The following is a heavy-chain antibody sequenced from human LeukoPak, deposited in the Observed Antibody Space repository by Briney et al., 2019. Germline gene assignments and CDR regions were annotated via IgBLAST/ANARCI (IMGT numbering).Heavy chain of an antibody. CDR2: MYDSGST. J-gene: IGHJ1*01. CDR3: ARLGIVGSAEYFQH. V-gene: IGHV4-39*01. CDR1: GGSISSSSYY. D-gene: IGHD3-22*01. Sequence: SETLSLTCTVSGGSISSSSYYWNWIRQPPGTGLEWIGSMYDSGSTYYNPSLKSRATISVDMSKNQFSLKLSSVTAADTAVYYCARLGIVGSAEYFQHWGQGTLVTVSS.